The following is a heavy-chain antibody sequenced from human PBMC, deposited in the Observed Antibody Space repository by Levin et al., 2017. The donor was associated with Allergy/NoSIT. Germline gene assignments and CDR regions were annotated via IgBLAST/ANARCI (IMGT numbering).Heavy chain of an antibody. Sequence: GGSLRLSCAASGFTFSNAWMSWVRQAPGKGLEWVGRIKSKTDGGTTDYAAPVKGRFTISRDDSKNTLYLQMNSLKTEDTAVYYCTTAPVTTWTTGPYYYYGMDGWGQGTTVTVSS. CDR2: IKSKTDGGTT. J-gene: IGHJ6*02. CDR3: TTAPVTTWTTGPYYYYGMDG. CDR1: GFTFSNAW. D-gene: IGHD1-1*01. V-gene: IGHV3-15*01.